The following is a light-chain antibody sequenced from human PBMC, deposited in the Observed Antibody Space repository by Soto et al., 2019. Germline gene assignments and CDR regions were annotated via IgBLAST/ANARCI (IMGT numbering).Light chain of an antibody. CDR1: SIDVGGYNY. Sequence: QSVLTQPASVSGSPGQSITISCTGTSIDVGGYNYVSWYQQHPGKAPKLMIYDVSNRPSGVSNRFSGSKSGNTASLTISGLQAEDEADYYCSSYTSSNTLVFGTGTKVTVL. V-gene: IGLV2-14*01. CDR2: DVS. J-gene: IGLJ1*01. CDR3: SSYTSSNTLV.